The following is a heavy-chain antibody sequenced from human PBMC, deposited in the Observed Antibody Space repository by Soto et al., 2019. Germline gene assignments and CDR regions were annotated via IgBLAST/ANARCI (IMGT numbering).Heavy chain of an antibody. CDR2: ITYDGSEI. V-gene: IGHV3-30*18. CDR3: AKEQSSGFYRVVDY. Sequence: QVQVVESGGGMVQPGRSLRLSCAASGFTLSCCGMHWVRQAPGKGLEWVGVITYDGSEIHYGDSVKGRFTISRDSSENTVYLQMNSLRVEDSAVYYCAKEQSSGFYRVVDYWGQGTLVTVS. D-gene: IGHD6-19*01. CDR1: GFTLSCCG. J-gene: IGHJ4*02.